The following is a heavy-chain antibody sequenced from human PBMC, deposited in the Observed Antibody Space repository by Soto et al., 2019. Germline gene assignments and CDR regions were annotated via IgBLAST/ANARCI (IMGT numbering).Heavy chain of an antibody. V-gene: IGHV1-2*04. J-gene: IGHJ5*02. CDR1: GYTFTGYY. CDR3: ARDSHSNYGSGSYPSTFNWFDP. D-gene: IGHD3-10*01. Sequence: ASVKVSCKASGYTFTGYYMHWVRQAPGQGLEWMGRINPNSGGTNYAQKFQGWVTMTRDTSISTAYMELSRLRSDDTAVYYCARDSHSNYGSGSYPSTFNWFDPWGQGTLVTVSS. CDR2: INPNSGGT.